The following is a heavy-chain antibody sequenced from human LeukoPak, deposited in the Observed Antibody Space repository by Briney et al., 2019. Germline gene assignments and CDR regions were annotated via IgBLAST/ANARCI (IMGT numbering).Heavy chain of an antibody. CDR2: IYPGDSDT. CDR1: GYSFTSCW. V-gene: IGHV5-51*01. D-gene: IGHD2-15*01. J-gene: IGHJ3*02. Sequence: GESLKISCKGSGYSFTSCWIGWVRQMPGKGLEWMGIIYPGDSDTRYSPSFQGQVTISADKSISTAYLQWSSLKASDTAMYYCASQRGRGYCSGGSCYRDAFDIWGQGTMVTVSS. CDR3: ASQRGRGYCSGGSCYRDAFDI.